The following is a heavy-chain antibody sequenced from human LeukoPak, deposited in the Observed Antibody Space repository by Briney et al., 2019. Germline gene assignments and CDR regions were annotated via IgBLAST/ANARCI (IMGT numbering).Heavy chain of an antibody. CDR3: ARDGLPSSSLEYFQH. V-gene: IGHV3-21*01. CDR2: ISSSSSYI. J-gene: IGHJ1*01. D-gene: IGHD6-13*01. CDR1: GFTFSSYS. Sequence: GGSLRLSCAASGFTFSSYSVNWVRQAPGKGLEWVSSISSSSSYIYYADSVKGRFTISRDNAKNSLYLQMNSLRAEDTAVYYCARDGLPSSSLEYFQHWGQGTLVTVSS.